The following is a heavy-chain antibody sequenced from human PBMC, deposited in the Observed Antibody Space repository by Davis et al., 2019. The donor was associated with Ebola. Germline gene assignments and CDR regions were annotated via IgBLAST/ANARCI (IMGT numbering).Heavy chain of an antibody. CDR1: GFIFSSYA. CDR2: INSDGSST. J-gene: IGHJ4*02. D-gene: IGHD1-1*01. CDR3: ARGSRYPGI. V-gene: IGHV3-74*01. Sequence: GESLKISCAASGFIFSSYAMSWVRQAPGKGLEWVSRINSDGSSTSYADSGKGRFTISRDNAKNSLYMQMDSLRVDDTAVYYCARGSRYPGIWGQGTLVTVSS.